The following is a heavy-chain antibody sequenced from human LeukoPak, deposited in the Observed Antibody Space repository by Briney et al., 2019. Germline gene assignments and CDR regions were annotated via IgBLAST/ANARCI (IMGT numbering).Heavy chain of an antibody. CDR1: GYTFTGYA. J-gene: IGHJ4*02. Sequence: SVRVSCKASGYTFTGYAMNWVRQAPGQGLEWMGGIIPIFGTANYAQKFQGRVTITADKSTSTAYMELSSLRSEDTAVYYCARVDGGNSVDYWGQGTLVTVSS. CDR2: IIPIFGTA. V-gene: IGHV1-69*06. CDR3: ARVDGGNSVDY. D-gene: IGHD4-23*01.